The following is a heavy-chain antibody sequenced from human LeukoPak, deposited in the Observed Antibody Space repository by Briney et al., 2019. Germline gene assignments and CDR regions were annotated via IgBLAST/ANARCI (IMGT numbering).Heavy chain of an antibody. V-gene: IGHV4-59*11. J-gene: IGHJ4*02. CDR3: ARGYYYDSSGFDY. Sequence: SETLSLTCTVSGGSISSHYWSWIRQPPGKGLEWIGYIYYSGSTNYNPSLKSRVTISVDTSKNQFSLKLSSVTAADTAVYYCARGYYYDSSGFDYWGQGTLVTVSS. CDR1: GGSISSHY. CDR2: IYYSGST. D-gene: IGHD3-22*01.